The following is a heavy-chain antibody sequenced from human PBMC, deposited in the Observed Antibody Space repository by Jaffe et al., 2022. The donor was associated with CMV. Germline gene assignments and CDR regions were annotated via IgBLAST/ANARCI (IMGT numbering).Heavy chain of an antibody. V-gene: IGHV4-39*01. CDR1: GGSISSSSYY. J-gene: IGHJ5*02. CDR2: IYYSGST. Sequence: QLQLQESGPGLVKPSETLSLTCTVSGGSISSSSYYWGWIRQPPGKGLEWIGSIYYSGSTYYNPSLKSRVTISVDTSKNQFSLKLSSVTAADTAVYYCARRVEQHPVRYNWFDPWGQGTLVTVSS. CDR3: ARRVEQHPVRYNWFDP. D-gene: IGHD6-13*01.